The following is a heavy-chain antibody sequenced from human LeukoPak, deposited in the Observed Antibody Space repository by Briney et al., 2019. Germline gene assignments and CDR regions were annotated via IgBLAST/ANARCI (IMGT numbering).Heavy chain of an antibody. D-gene: IGHD5-12*01. J-gene: IGHJ5*02. CDR3: ARLRDSGHDFPT. V-gene: IGHV3-11*01. CDR1: GFTFSDYY. Sequence: PGGSLRLSCAAYGFTFSDYYMSWIRQAPGKGLEWVSYISSSGSTIYYADSVKGRFTISRDNAKNSLYLQMNSLRAEDTAVYYCARLRDSGHDFPTWGQGTLVTVSS. CDR2: ISSSGSTI.